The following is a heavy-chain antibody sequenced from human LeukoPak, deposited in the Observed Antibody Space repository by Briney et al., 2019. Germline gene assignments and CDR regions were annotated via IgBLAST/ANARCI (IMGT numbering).Heavy chain of an antibody. CDR1: GGSISSYY. CDR3: ARVLRGYSYDY. D-gene: IGHD5-18*01. V-gene: IGHV4-59*01. CDR2: IYYSGST. J-gene: IGHJ4*02. Sequence: KPSETLSLTCTVSGGSISSYYWSWIRQPPGKGLEWIGYIYYSGSTNYNPSLKSRVTISVDTSKNQFSLKLSSVTAADTAVHYCARVLRGYSYDYWGQGTLVTVSS.